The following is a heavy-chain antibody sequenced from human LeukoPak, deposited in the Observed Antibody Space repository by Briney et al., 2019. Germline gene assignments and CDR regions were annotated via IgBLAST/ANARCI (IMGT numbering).Heavy chain of an antibody. CDR3: AKDFYRLGEFDAFDN. Sequence: GRSLRLSCAASGFTFDDYAMHWVRQAPGKGLEWVSGISWNSGRIGYADSVKGRFTISRDNAKNSLYLQMDSLRVEDTALYYCAKDFYRLGEFDAFDNWGQGTMVTVSS. J-gene: IGHJ3*02. CDR2: ISWNSGRI. D-gene: IGHD3-16*01. CDR1: GFTFDDYA. V-gene: IGHV3-9*01.